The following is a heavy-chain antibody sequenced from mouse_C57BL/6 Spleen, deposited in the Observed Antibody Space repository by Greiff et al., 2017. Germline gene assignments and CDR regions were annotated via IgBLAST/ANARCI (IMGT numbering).Heavy chain of an antibody. J-gene: IGHJ2*01. CDR3: ARDDGKAHNY. CDR1: GYTFTSYG. D-gene: IGHD1-3*01. CDR2: IYPRSGYT. Sequence: QVQLKESGAELARPGASVKLSCKASGYTFTSYGISWVKQRTGQGLEWIGEIYPRSGYTYYNEKFKGKATLTADKSSSTAYMELRSLTSEDSAVYFCARDDGKAHNYWGQGTTLTVSS. V-gene: IGHV1-81*01.